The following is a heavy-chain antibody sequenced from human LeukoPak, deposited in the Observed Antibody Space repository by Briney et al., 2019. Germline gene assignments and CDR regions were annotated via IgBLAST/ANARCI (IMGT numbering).Heavy chain of an antibody. V-gene: IGHV3-30*03. CDR1: GFTFSSYD. Sequence: PGGSLRLSCGASGFTFSSYDMHWVRQAPGKGLEWVAVISYDGSNRDYVDSVKGRFTISRDNSKNTLFLQMNSLRAEDTAVYYCARADDDYYDSSGQALDAFDLWGQGTMVTVSS. CDR3: ARADDDYYDSSGQALDAFDL. CDR2: ISYDGSNR. J-gene: IGHJ3*01. D-gene: IGHD3-22*01.